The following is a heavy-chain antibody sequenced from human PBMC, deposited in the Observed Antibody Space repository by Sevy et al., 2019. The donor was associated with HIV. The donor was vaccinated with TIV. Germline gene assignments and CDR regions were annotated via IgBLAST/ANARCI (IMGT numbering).Heavy chain of an antibody. CDR3: TGLLWFGELPVY. J-gene: IGHJ4*02. CDR1: GFTFSNAW. D-gene: IGHD3-10*01. V-gene: IGHV3-15*07. CDR2: IKRKTDGGTT. Sequence: GGSLRLSCAASGFTFSNAWMNWVRQAPGKGLEWVGRIKRKTDGGTTDYAGPVKGRFTISRDDSKNTLYLQMNSLKTEDTAVYYCTGLLWFGELPVYWGQGTLVTVSS.